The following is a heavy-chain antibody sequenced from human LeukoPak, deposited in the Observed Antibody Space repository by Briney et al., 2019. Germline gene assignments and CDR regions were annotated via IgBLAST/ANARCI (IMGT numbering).Heavy chain of an antibody. V-gene: IGHV4-34*01. Sequence: SETLSLTCTVSGGSISSYYWSWIRQPPGKGLEWIGEINHSGSTNYNPSLKSRVTISVDTSKNQFSLKLSSVTAADTAVYYCARQGTWALDIWGQGTMVTVSS. CDR3: ARQGTWALDI. CDR2: INHSGST. CDR1: GGSISSYY. J-gene: IGHJ3*02.